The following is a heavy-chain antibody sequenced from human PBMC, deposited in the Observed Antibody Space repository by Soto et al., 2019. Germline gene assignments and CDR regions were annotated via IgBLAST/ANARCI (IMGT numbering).Heavy chain of an antibody. Sequence: SETLSLTCTVSGRSMSGYYWSWIRQPAGERLEWIGRIYTSGTTDFNPSLKGRVTMSVDTSKNQFSLKLTSVTAADTALYYCAREDYYDTGYYVVWGQGTQVTVS. CDR1: GRSMSGYY. CDR2: IYTSGTT. V-gene: IGHV4-4*07. J-gene: IGHJ4*02. CDR3: AREDYYDTGYYVV. D-gene: IGHD3-9*01.